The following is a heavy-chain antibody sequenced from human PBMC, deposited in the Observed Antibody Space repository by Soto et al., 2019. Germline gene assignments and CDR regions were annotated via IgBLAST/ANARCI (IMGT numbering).Heavy chain of an antibody. D-gene: IGHD6-6*01. Sequence: QVQLVQSEAEVKKPGASVKVSCKASGYTFTTYGISWVREAPGQGLEWMGWISTYNDNTNYVQNLQGRVTMTTDTSTSTAYMELTSLRSDDTAVYYCARQEYSVSSRDYWGQGTLVTVSS. CDR1: GYTFTTYG. J-gene: IGHJ4*02. V-gene: IGHV1-18*01. CDR2: ISTYNDNT. CDR3: ARQEYSVSSRDY.